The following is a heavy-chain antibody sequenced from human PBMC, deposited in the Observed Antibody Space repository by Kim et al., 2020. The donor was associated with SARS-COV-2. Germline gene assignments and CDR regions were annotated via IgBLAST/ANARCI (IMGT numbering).Heavy chain of an antibody. CDR2: ISSSSSYI. Sequence: GGSLRLSCAASGFTFSSYSMNWVRQAPGKGLEWVSSISSSSSYIYYADSVKGRFTISRDNAKNSLYLQMNSLRAEDTAVYYCAREGGSSGWYSFDYGMDVWGEGTTVTVSS. V-gene: IGHV3-21*01. CDR3: AREGGSSGWYSFDYGMDV. D-gene: IGHD6-19*01. CDR1: GFTFSSYS. J-gene: IGHJ6*04.